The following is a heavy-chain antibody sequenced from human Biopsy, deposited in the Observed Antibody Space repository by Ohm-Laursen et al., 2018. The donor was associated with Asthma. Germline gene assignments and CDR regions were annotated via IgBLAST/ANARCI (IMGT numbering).Heavy chain of an antibody. Sequence: SETLSLTWTVSGDSSNSGGYSWTWIRQLPGKGLEWIGYISYTGTTYYNPSLKSRISMTVDTSKIQFSLKLSSVTAADTAIYYCARERMFFYDSSGCGAFDIWGQGTLVTVSS. CDR2: ISYTGTT. D-gene: IGHD3-22*01. J-gene: IGHJ3*02. V-gene: IGHV4-31*02. CDR1: GDSSNSGGYS. CDR3: ARERMFFYDSSGCGAFDI.